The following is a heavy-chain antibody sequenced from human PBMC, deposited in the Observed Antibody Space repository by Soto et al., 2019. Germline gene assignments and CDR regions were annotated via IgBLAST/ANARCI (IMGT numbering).Heavy chain of an antibody. CDR2: ISYDGSNK. D-gene: IGHD3-3*01. CDR3: ARDASYDFWTGTYDS. CDR1: GFTFSSYA. J-gene: IGHJ4*02. V-gene: IGHV3-30-3*01. Sequence: GGSLRLSCAASGFTFSSYAMHWVRQAPGKGLEWVAVISYDGSNKYYADSVKGRFTISRDNSKNTLYLQMNSLRAEDTAVYYCARDASYDFWTGTYDSWGQGNVVTVSS.